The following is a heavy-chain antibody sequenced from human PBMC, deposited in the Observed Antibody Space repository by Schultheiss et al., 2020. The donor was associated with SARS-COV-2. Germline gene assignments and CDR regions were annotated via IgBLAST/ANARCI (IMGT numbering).Heavy chain of an antibody. D-gene: IGHD6-6*01. Sequence: SETLSLTCAVSGGSISSGSYYWSWIRQPPGKGLEWIGYIYYSGSTNYNPSLKSRVTISVDTSKNQFSLKLSSVTAADTAVYYCARHVYSSSSSMDVWGQGTTVTVSS. CDR3: ARHVYSSSSSMDV. V-gene: IGHV4-61*01. CDR2: IYYSGST. J-gene: IGHJ6*02. CDR1: GGSISSGSYY.